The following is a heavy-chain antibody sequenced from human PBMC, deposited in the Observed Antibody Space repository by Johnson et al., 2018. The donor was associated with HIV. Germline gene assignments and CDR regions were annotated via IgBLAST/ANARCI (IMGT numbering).Heavy chain of an antibody. Sequence: QVQLVESGGGVVQPGTSLRLSCASSGFSFSTYGMHWVRQAPGKGLEWVAIIWADGSNTYCADSVKGRFTISRDNSKNTLYLQMNSLRAEDTAVYYCAKDRGLLDAFDIWGQGTMVTVSS. CDR3: AKDRGLLDAFDI. CDR1: GFSFSTYG. V-gene: IGHV3-33*06. J-gene: IGHJ3*02. CDR2: IWADGSNT.